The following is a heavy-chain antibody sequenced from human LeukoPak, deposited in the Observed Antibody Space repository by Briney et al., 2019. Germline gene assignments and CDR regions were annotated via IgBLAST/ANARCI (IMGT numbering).Heavy chain of an antibody. CDR3: ASAPQLGPVYYYYYMDV. V-gene: IGHV3-20*04. D-gene: IGHD1-1*01. CDR2: INWNGGST. Sequence: GGSLRLSCAASGFTFDDYGMSWVRQAPGKGLEWVSGINWNGGSTGYADSVKGRFTISRDNAKNSLYLQMNSLRAEDTALYYCASAPQLGPVYYYYYMDVWGKGTTVTISS. CDR1: GFTFDDYG. J-gene: IGHJ6*03.